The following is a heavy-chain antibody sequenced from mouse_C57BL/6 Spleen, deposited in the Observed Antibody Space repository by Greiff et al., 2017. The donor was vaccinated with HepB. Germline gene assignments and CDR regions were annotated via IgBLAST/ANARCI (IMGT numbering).Heavy chain of an antibody. J-gene: IGHJ2*01. Sequence: VQLQQSGAELVKAGASVKMSCKASGYTFTSYWMHWVKQRLGQGLEWFAETNPTNGRTYYNEKCKSKATLTVDKSSSTAYMLLSGPTFEDSAVYYCARIKKIVATYFDYWGRGTTLTVSS. CDR2: TNPTNGRT. V-gene: IGHV1S81*02. D-gene: IGHD1-1*01. CDR1: GYTFTSYW. CDR3: ARIKKIVATYFDY.